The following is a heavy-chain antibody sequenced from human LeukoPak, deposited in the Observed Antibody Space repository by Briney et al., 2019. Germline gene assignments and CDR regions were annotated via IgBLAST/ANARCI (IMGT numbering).Heavy chain of an antibody. Sequence: GASVKVSCKASGYTFTGYYMHWVRQAPGQGLDWMGWINPNSGGTNYAQKFQGRVTMTRDTSISTAYMALSRLRSDDTAVYYCARDRRASGSPYFDYWGQGTLVTVSS. J-gene: IGHJ4*02. D-gene: IGHD1-26*01. CDR1: GYTFTGYY. CDR3: ARDRRASGSPYFDY. CDR2: INPNSGGT. V-gene: IGHV1-2*02.